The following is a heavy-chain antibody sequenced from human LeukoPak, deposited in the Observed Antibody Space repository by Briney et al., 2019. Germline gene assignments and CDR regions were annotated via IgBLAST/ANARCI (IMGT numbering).Heavy chain of an antibody. CDR1: GFTFNNYN. Sequence: GGSLRLSCAASGFTFNNYNMNWVRQAPGKGLEWVSSISSSSSYIYYADSVKGRFTISRDNAKNSLYLQMNSLRAEDTAVYYCARGAIAAAGTDYWGQGTLVTVSS. CDR2: ISSSSSYI. CDR3: ARGAIAAAGTDY. D-gene: IGHD6-13*01. V-gene: IGHV3-21*01. J-gene: IGHJ4*02.